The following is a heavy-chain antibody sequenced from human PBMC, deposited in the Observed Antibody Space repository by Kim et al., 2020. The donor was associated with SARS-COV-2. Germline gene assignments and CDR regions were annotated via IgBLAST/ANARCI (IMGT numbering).Heavy chain of an antibody. CDR3: ARGALGIAVGRGGMDY. Sequence: SETLSLTCAVYGGSFSGYYWSWIRQPPGKGLEWIGEINHSGSTKNNPSLKSRVTISGDTSKNQFSLKLSSVTAPDTAVYSFARGALGIAVGRGGMDYWC. J-gene: IGHJ4*01. V-gene: IGHV4-34*01. D-gene: IGHD6-19*01. CDR1: GGSFSGYY. CDR2: INHSGST.